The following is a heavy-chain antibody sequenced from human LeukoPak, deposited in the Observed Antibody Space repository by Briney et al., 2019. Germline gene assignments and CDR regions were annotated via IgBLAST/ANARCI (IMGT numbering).Heavy chain of an antibody. D-gene: IGHD1-26*01. J-gene: IGHJ4*02. CDR2: VSYSGDT. CDR1: GGSMSGHF. CDR3: ARGGASSRYFGY. Sequence: SETLSLTCTVSGGSMSGHFWSWIRQPPGKGLEWIGFVSYSGDTNYSPSFNGRVTISLDTSKSQFSLNLNSVTAADTAVYFCARGGASSRYFGYWGQGTLVTVSS. V-gene: IGHV4-59*11.